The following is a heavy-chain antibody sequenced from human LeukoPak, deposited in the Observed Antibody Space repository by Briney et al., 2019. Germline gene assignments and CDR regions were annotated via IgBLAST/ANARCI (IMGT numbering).Heavy chain of an antibody. J-gene: IGHJ4*02. CDR1: GASISSDC. Sequence: SETLSLTCTVSGASISSDCWIWIRQTPGKGPEWIGYHCGNTDYNPSLKSRVSISVDTSKNQFSLQLNSISTADTAVYYCARGQGWLPDHWGQGSLVTVSS. V-gene: IGHV4-59*01. D-gene: IGHD6-19*01. CDR2: YHCGNT. CDR3: ARGQGWLPDH.